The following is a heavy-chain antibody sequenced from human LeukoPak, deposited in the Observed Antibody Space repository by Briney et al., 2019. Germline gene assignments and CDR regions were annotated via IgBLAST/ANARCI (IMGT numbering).Heavy chain of an antibody. V-gene: IGHV1-2*02. Sequence: ASVKVSCKASGYTCTDYYMHWMRQAPRQGLEWMGWTNPNSGGTIYAQKFQGRDTMTRDTSISTAYMELSRLRSDDTAVYYCARVESSSLFDYWGQGTLVTVSS. D-gene: IGHD6-13*01. J-gene: IGHJ4*02. CDR1: GYTCTDYY. CDR3: ARVESSSLFDY. CDR2: TNPNSGGT.